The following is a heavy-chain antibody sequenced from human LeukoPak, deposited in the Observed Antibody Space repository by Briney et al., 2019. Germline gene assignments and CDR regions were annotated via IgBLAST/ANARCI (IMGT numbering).Heavy chain of an antibody. CDR2: IYPDDSDT. CDR3: ARESATGETYYDFWSGYHTGFDP. CDR1: EYSFPNYC. D-gene: IGHD3-3*01. J-gene: IGHJ5*02. Sequence: GESLKISCKHSEYSFPNYCIGWVRQMPGKGLEWMGIIYPDDSDTRYSPSFQGQVTISADRSISTAYLQMNSLRAEDTAVYYCARESATGETYYDFWSGYHTGFDPWGQGTLVTVSS. V-gene: IGHV5-51*01.